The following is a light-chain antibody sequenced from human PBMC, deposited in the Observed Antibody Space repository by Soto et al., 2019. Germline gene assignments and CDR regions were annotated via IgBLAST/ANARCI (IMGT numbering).Light chain of an antibody. CDR2: GAP. CDR3: QQYNNWPLT. V-gene: IGKV3-15*01. J-gene: IGKJ1*01. CDR1: QSISSN. Sequence: EIVLTQSPGILSLSPGERATLACRASQSISSNLAWYQQKPGQAPRLLIYGAPTRATGIPARLSGSGSGTEFNLTISSLQSEDFAVYYCQQYNNWPLTFGQGTKVDIK.